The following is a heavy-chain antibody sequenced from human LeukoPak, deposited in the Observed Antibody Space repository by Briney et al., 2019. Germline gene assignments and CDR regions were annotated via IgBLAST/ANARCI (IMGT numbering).Heavy chain of an antibody. CDR1: GGTFSSYA. CDR2: IIPILGIA. D-gene: IGHD5-18*01. J-gene: IGHJ4*02. Sequence: SVKVSCKASGGTFSSYAISWVRQAPGQGLEWMGRIIPILGIANYAQKFQGRVTITADKSTSTAYMELSSLRSEDTTVYYCVRDQGGSGYSYGYYWGQGTLVTVSS. V-gene: IGHV1-69*04. CDR3: VRDQGGSGYSYGYY.